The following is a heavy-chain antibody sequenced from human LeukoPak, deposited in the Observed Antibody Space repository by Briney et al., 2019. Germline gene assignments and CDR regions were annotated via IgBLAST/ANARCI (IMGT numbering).Heavy chain of an antibody. Sequence: PGGSLRLSCAASGFTFSSYSMNWVRQAPGKGLEWVSSISSSSSYIYYADSVKGRFTISRDNAKNSLYLQMNSLETEDTAVYYCAKDYYGSGSSSCGMDVWGQGTTVTVSS. D-gene: IGHD3-10*01. CDR1: GFTFSSYS. CDR2: ISSSSSYI. V-gene: IGHV3-21*01. J-gene: IGHJ6*02. CDR3: AKDYYGSGSSSCGMDV.